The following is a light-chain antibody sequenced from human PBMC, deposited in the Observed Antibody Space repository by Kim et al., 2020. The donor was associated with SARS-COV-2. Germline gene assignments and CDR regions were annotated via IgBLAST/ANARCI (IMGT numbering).Light chain of an antibody. CDR1: SSKIAAGYD. CDR3: QSYDNTLSGFVI. Sequence: RVIIACTGSSSKIAAGYDVNWYQHGPGTAPKLLICGDSNRPSGVPGRFYDSKSGTSASLAITGLQTDDEADDYCQSYDNTLSGFVIFGGGTKVTVL. J-gene: IGLJ2*01. CDR2: GDS. V-gene: IGLV1-40*01.